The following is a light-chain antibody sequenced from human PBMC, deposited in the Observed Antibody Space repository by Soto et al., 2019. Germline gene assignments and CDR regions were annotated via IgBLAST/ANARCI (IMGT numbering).Light chain of an antibody. CDR1: QGISNE. V-gene: IGKV1-6*01. Sequence: IHMTQSPSSLSASVGDRVTITCRASQGISNELGWYQQRPGKAPKVLIYGASNLQSGVPSRFSGSASGTDFTLTISSLQPEDFATYYCLQDYTYPWTFGQGTKVDIK. J-gene: IGKJ1*01. CDR3: LQDYTYPWT. CDR2: GAS.